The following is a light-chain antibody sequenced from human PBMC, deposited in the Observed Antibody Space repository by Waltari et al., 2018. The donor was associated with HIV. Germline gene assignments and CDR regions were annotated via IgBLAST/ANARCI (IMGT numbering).Light chain of an antibody. CDR1: RDIKKE. J-gene: IGKJ1*01. CDR2: YVS. CDR3: LQLSGFPRT. V-gene: IGKV1-17*01. Sequence: DIQMTQSPPSLSTSVGDRVTITCRASRDIKKELGWYQQKPGKSPRRLIYYVSTLSAGVPSRFRGGGSGTHFTLSIDGLQPEDMATYFCLQLSGFPRTFGQGT.